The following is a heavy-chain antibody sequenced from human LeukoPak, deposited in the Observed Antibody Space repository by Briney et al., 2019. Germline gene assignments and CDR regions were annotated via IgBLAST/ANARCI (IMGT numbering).Heavy chain of an antibody. J-gene: IGHJ4*02. D-gene: IGHD6-6*01. V-gene: IGHV4-39*07. CDR3: ARELVAARPIDY. Sequence: PSETLSLTCTVSGGSISSSSYYWGWIRQPPGKGLEWIGSIYYSGSTYYNPSRKSRVTISVDTSKNQFSLKLSSVTAADTAVYYCARELVAARPIDYWGQGTLVTVSS. CDR2: IYYSGST. CDR1: GGSISSSSYY.